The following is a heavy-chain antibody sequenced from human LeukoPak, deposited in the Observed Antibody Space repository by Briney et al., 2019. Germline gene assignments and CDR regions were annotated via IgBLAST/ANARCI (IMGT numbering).Heavy chain of an antibody. Sequence: GGSLRLSCAASAFSLNAYNMNWVRQAPGKGLEWVSSISYTGTYIYYADSVKGRFTISRDNSKNTLYLQMNSLRAEDTAVYYCARSSGYYYGVDVWGQGTTVTVSS. J-gene: IGHJ6*02. CDR1: AFSLNAYN. CDR2: ISYTGTYI. V-gene: IGHV3-21*04. D-gene: IGHD3-10*01. CDR3: ARSSGYYYGVDV.